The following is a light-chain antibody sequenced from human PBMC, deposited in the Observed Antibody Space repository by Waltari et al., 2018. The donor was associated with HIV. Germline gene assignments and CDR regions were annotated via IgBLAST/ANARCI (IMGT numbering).Light chain of an antibody. J-gene: IGKJ4*01. CDR3: QQYYSSPLT. CDR2: WAS. Sequence: DILMTQSPDSLAVSLGERATINCRSSQSVLHSSNERNYIAWYQQKPGQPPKLLIYWASTRESGVPDRFSGSGSGTDFTLTISSLQAEDVALYYCQQYYSSPLTFGGGTKVELK. CDR1: QSVLHSSNERNY. V-gene: IGKV4-1*01.